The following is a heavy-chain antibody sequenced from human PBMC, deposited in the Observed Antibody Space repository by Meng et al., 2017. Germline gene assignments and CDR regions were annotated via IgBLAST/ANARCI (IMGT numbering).Heavy chain of an antibody. CDR1: GFTFSSYA. D-gene: IGHD3-10*02. J-gene: IGHJ4*02. CDR2: ISSSSSYI. CDR3: ARGGFVRVAGTTDY. V-gene: IGHV3-21*01. Sequence: GESLKISCAASGFTFSSYAMNWVRQPPGKGLEWVSSISSSSSYIYYADSVKGRFTISRDNAKNSLYLQMNSLRAEDTAVYYCARGGFVRVAGTTDYWGQGTLVTVSS.